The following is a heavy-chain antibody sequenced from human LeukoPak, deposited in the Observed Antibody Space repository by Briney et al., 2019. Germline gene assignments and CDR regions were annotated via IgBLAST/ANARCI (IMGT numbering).Heavy chain of an antibody. V-gene: IGHV5-51*01. J-gene: IGHJ4*02. Sequence: GESLKISCKGSGYRFTSYWIGWVRQMPGKGLEWMGIIYPGDSDTRYSPSFQGQVAISADKSISTAYLQWSSLKASDTAMYYRARRLELATIGFDYWGQGTLVTVSS. CDR1: GYRFTSYW. CDR2: IYPGDSDT. D-gene: IGHD5-24*01. CDR3: ARRLELATIGFDY.